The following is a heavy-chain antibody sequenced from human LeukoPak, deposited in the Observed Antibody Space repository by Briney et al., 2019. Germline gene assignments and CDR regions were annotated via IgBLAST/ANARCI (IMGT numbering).Heavy chain of an antibody. J-gene: IGHJ6*02. D-gene: IGHD1-26*01. CDR1: RGTFSNYA. CDR3: ARARWELLRYYGLDV. Sequence: SVTVSCKASRGTFSNYAISWVRQAPGQGLEWMDGIIPVFGTTSYAQNFQGTVTITANESTTTDYMELSSLRSEDTAVYYCARARWELLRYYGLDVWGQGTTVTVSS. CDR2: IIPVFGTT. V-gene: IGHV1-69*13.